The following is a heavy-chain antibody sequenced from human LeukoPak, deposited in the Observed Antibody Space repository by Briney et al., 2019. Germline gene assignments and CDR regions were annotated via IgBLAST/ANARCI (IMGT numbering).Heavy chain of an antibody. CDR1: GYTFTSHG. D-gene: IGHD3-22*01. J-gene: IGHJ3*02. Sequence: GASVKVSCKASGYTFTSHGISWVRQAPGQGLEWMGWISAYNGNTNYAQKFQGRVAMTTDTSTSTAYMELRSLRSDDTDVHYCARDHYYYSSVPQNPFYAFDIWGQGTMVTVSS. CDR2: ISAYNGNT. V-gene: IGHV1-18*01. CDR3: ARDHYYYSSVPQNPFYAFDI.